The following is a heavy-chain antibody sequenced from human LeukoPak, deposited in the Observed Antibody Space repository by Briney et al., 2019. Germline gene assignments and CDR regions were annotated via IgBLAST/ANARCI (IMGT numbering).Heavy chain of an antibody. D-gene: IGHD3-22*01. CDR2: ISSSSDYI. J-gene: IGHJ4*02. CDR3: ARGSDYYDSSGFFLFDY. Sequence: GGSLRLSCAASGFTFNNYIMNWVRQAPGKGLEWVSSISSSSDYIYYADSVKGRFTISRDNAKNSLYLQMNSLRSEDTAVYYCARGSDYYDSSGFFLFDYWGQGTLVTVSS. CDR1: GFTFNNYI. V-gene: IGHV3-21*04.